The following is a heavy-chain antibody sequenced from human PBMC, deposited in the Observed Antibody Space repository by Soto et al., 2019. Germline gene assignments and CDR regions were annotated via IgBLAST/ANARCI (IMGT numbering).Heavy chain of an antibody. CDR1: GGSFSGYY. J-gene: IGHJ5*02. Sequence: TSETLSLSCAVYGGSFSGYYWSWIRQPPGKGLEWIGEINHSGSTNYNPSLKSRVTISVDTSKNQFSLKLSSVTAADTAVYYCARGRVTYDFWSGYSRRNWFDPWGQGTLVTVSS. V-gene: IGHV4-34*01. CDR2: INHSGST. D-gene: IGHD3-3*01. CDR3: ARGRVTYDFWSGYSRRNWFDP.